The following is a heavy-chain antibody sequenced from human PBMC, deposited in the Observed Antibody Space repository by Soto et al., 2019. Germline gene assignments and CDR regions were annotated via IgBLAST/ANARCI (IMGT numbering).Heavy chain of an antibody. CDR2: IWYDGSKD. D-gene: IGHD3-3*01. CDR3: ARVDVECFDY. Sequence: PGGSLRLSCAASGFTFSSYGMHWVRQAPGKGLEWVAVIWYDGSKDYYADSAKGRFTTSRDNSKNTVYLQMDNLRVEDTAVYYCARVDVECFDYWGQGALVTVSS. J-gene: IGHJ4*01. V-gene: IGHV3-33*01. CDR1: GFTFSSYG.